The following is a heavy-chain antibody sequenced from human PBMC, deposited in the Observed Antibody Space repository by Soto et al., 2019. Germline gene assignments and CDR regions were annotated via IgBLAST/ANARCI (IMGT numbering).Heavy chain of an antibody. D-gene: IGHD1-7*01. Sequence: GASVKVSCKASGYTFTGYFNHWVRQAPGEGLDWVGYINPNSGVTKYAPRFQGRVTMTTDTSTRTAYMELRSLISDDTAVYYCARGAGTTFYYYYGMEVSGQGTTVTVPS. V-gene: IGHV1-2*02. CDR1: GYTFTGYF. CDR2: INPNSGVT. CDR3: ARGAGTTFYYYYGMEV. J-gene: IGHJ6*02.